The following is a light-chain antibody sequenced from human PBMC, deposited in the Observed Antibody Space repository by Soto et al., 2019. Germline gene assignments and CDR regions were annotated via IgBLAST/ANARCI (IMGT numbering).Light chain of an antibody. CDR3: QQSYSTPPFT. Sequence: DIQMTQSPSPLSASVGDRVDITCRTSQSVSSYLNWYQAKPGKAPKLLIYEASSLESGVPSRFSGSGSGTDFTLTISSLQPEDSATYYCQQSYSTPPFTFGPGTIVDI. V-gene: IGKV1-39*01. J-gene: IGKJ3*01. CDR1: QSVSSY. CDR2: EAS.